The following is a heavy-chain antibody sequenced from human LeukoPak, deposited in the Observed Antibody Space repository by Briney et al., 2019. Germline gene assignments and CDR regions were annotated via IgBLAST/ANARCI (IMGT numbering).Heavy chain of an antibody. D-gene: IGHD3-3*01. V-gene: IGHV1-46*01. J-gene: IGHJ4*02. CDR3: GRDGVLRFLEGTYYLDY. CDR2: INPSGGTT. CDR1: GYTFTTYH. Sequence: GASVKVSCKASGYTFTTYHMHCVRQAPGQGLEWMGKINPSGGTTSYAQKFQGRVTMTRDTSTSTVYMELSSLRSEDTAVYYCGRDGVLRFLEGTYYLDYWGQGPLVTVSS.